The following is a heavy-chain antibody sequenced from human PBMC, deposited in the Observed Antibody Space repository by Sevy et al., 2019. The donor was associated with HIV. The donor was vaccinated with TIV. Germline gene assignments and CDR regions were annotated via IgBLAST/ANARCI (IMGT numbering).Heavy chain of an antibody. CDR2: IKAKSDGGTI. J-gene: IGHJ6*02. CDR3: NTDPIIVLLVTDGMDV. Sequence: GGSLRLSCAASGFTFSYAWMSWVRQAPGKGLEWDGRIKAKSDGGTIDYAAPVKGRFTISRDDSKNTLYLQMNSLKTEDTGIYYCNTDPIIVLLVTDGMDVWGQGTTVTVSS. V-gene: IGHV3-15*01. D-gene: IGHD2-8*02. CDR1: GFTFSYAW.